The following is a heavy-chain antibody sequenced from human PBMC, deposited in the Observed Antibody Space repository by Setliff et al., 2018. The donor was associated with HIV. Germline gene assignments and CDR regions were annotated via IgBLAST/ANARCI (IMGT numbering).Heavy chain of an antibody. CDR3: ARDGTTLLAAMDV. J-gene: IGHJ6*03. CDR1: GYTFTDYP. CDR2: INAGNGDT. D-gene: IGHD1-7*01. V-gene: IGHV1-3*01. Sequence: ASVKVSCKASGYTFTDYPVHWVRQAPGQRLEWMGWINAGNGDTKFSEKFQGRVTITRDTSASIAYMELSRLRSEDTAVYYCARDGTTLLAAMDVWGKGTTVTVSS.